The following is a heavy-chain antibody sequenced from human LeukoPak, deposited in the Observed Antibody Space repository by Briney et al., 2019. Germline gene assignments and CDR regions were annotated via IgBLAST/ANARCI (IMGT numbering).Heavy chain of an antibody. CDR2: ISGSGDST. CDR1: GFTFSSFA. D-gene: IGHD4-17*01. CDR3: AKFATTVTTRGNFDY. J-gene: IGHJ4*02. Sequence: GGSLRLSCAASGFTFSSFAMSWVRQAPGKGLEWVSAISGSGDSTYYADSVKGRFTISRGNSKNTLYLQMNSLRAEDTAVYYCAKFATTVTTRGNFDYWGQGTLVTVSS. V-gene: IGHV3-23*01.